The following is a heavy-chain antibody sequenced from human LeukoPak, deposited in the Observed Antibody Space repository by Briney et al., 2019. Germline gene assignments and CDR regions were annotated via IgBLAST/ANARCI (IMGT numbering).Heavy chain of an antibody. CDR2: INHSGGT. J-gene: IGHJ4*02. D-gene: IGHD3-10*01. CDR1: GFTFSSYA. V-gene: IGHV4-34*01. Sequence: PGGSLRLSCAASGFTFSSYAMSWVRQAPGKGLEWIGEINHSGGTNYNPSLKSRVTISVDKSKNQFSLKLTSVTVADTAVYFCARIRDYSGWGQGTLVTVSS. CDR3: ARIRDYSG.